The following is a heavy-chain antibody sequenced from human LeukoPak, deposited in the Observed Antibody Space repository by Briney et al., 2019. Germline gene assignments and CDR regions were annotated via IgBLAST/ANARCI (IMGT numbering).Heavy chain of an antibody. V-gene: IGHV3-66*01. CDR1: GFTVSSNY. D-gene: IGHD3-22*01. CDR2: IYSGGST. CDR3: ARAPAGDSSGYYGDFDY. J-gene: IGHJ4*02. Sequence: GGSLRLSCAASGFTVSSNYMSWVRQAPGKGLEWVSVIYSGGSTYYADSVKGRFTISRDNSKNTLYLQMNSLRAEDTAVYYCARAPAGDSSGYYGDFDYWGQGTLVTVSS.